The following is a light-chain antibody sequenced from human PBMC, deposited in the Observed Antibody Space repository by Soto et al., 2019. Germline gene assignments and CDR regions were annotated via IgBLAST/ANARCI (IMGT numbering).Light chain of an antibody. Sequence: EIVLTQSPGTLSLSPGEGATLSCRASQSISSSHLAWYQQKPGLAPRLLIYGTSSRAPGIPDRFSGTGSGTDFTLTISRLEPEDFAVYFCQQYGSSPLTFGGGTKVEIK. CDR3: QQYGSSPLT. J-gene: IGKJ4*01. CDR1: QSISSSH. CDR2: GTS. V-gene: IGKV3-20*01.